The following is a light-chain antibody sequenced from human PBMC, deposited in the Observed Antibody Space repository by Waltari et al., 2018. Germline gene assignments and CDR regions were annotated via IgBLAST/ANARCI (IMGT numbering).Light chain of an antibody. J-gene: IGKJ1*01. Sequence: DIQMTQSPSTLSASVGDRLTITCRASQNIGTWLAWYQQKPGKAPKLLIYGASTLETEVPSRFSGSGSGTDFTLTITSLQPDDFATYYCQQYNTYSTFGQGTKVEIK. V-gene: IGKV1-5*03. CDR2: GAS. CDR3: QQYNTYST. CDR1: QNIGTW.